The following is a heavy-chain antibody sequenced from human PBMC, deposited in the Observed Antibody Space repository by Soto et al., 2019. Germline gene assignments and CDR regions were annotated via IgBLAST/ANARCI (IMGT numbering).Heavy chain of an antibody. CDR1: GFTFSSYG. Sequence: QVQLVESGGGVVQPGRSLRLSCAASGFTFSSYGIHWVRQAPGKGPEWVAVISYDGSEKYYADSVKGRFTISRDNSKNTLFLQMSSLRPDDTTVYYCARDLRGCSGGTCYSTYHYGMDVWGQGTTVTVSS. V-gene: IGHV3-30-3*01. D-gene: IGHD2-15*01. CDR3: ARDLRGCSGGTCYSTYHYGMDV. CDR2: ISYDGSEK. J-gene: IGHJ6*02.